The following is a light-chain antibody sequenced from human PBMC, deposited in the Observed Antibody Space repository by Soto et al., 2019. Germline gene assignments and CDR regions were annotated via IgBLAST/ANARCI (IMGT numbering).Light chain of an antibody. CDR1: SSDVGSYNL. J-gene: IGLJ1*01. CDR2: EGN. V-gene: IGLV2-23*01. CDR3: CSYAASSTVYV. Sequence: QSVLTQPASVSGSPGQSITISCTGTSSDVGSYNLVSWYQQRPGQAPKLIIYEGNKRPSGVSNRFSASKSANTASLTISGLQAEDEAAYYCCSYAASSTVYVFGTGTKVTVL.